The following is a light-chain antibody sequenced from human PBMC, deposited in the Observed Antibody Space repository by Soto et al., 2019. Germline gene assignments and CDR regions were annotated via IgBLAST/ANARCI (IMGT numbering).Light chain of an antibody. J-gene: IGKJ5*01. CDR3: MQRIEFPMT. CDR2: LVS. CDR1: QILLNSDDGSTF. Sequence: IVMTRTPLSLPVTPGEPSSISCISSQILLNSDDGSTFLDWYLQKPGQSPQLLIYLVSYRASGVPDRFSGSGSGSDFTLKISRVEVEDVGFYYCMQRIEFPMTFGQGTRLEIK. V-gene: IGKV2-40*01.